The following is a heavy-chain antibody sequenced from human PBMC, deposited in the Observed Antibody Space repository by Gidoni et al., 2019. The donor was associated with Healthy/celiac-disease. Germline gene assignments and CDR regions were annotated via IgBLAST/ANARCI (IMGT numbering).Heavy chain of an antibody. CDR3: AKTPKVQYYDFWSGYYSHFDY. D-gene: IGHD3-3*01. CDR2: ISGSGGST. CDR1: GFTFSSYA. V-gene: IGHV3-23*01. J-gene: IGHJ4*02. Sequence: EVQLLESGGGLVQPGGSLRLSCAASGFTFSSYAMSWVRQAPGKGLEWVSAISGSGGSTYYADSVKGRFTISRDNSKNTLYLQMNSLRAEDTAVYYCAKTPKVQYYDFWSGYYSHFDYWGQGTLVTVSS.